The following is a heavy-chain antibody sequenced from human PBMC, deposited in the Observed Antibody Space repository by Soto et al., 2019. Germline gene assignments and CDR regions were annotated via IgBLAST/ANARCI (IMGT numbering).Heavy chain of an antibody. D-gene: IGHD3-9*01. CDR3: VRVYDIWGEDWFDP. V-gene: IGHV1-18*01. Sequence: QVQLVQSGTEVKKPGASVKVSCKASGYTYSNYGISWVRQAPGQGLEWMGWISDFEAGANYGQRFRGRVTRTRDPSTSTAYMVLRRLTSDDTAVYYCVRVYDIWGEDWFDPWGQGTLVIVSS. CDR2: ISDFEAGA. CDR1: GYTYSNYG. J-gene: IGHJ5*02.